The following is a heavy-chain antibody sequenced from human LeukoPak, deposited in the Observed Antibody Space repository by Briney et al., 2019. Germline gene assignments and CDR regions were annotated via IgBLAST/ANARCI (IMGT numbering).Heavy chain of an antibody. Sequence: GGSLRLSCAASGFSFSNYAMSWVRQAPARGPEWVSSISSSSSYIYYADSVKGRFTISRDNAKNSLYLQMNSLRAEDTAVYYCARDRDYYDSSGYSTAFFDYWGQGTLVTVSS. CDR1: GFSFSNYA. J-gene: IGHJ4*02. CDR3: ARDRDYYDSSGYSTAFFDY. V-gene: IGHV3-21*01. CDR2: ISSSSSYI. D-gene: IGHD3-22*01.